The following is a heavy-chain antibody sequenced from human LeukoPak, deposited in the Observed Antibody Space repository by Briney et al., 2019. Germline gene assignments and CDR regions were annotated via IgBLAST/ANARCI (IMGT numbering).Heavy chain of an antibody. CDR3: ARVSRPHYYDSSGDAFDI. V-gene: IGHV3-21*01. D-gene: IGHD3-22*01. CDR1: GFTFSSYE. CDR2: ISSSSSYI. J-gene: IGHJ3*02. Sequence: GGSLRLSCAASGFTFSSYEMNWVRQAPGKGLEWVSSISSSSSYIYYADSVKGRFTISRDNAKNSLYLQMNSLRAEDTAVYYCARVSRPHYYDSSGDAFDIWGQGTMVTVSS.